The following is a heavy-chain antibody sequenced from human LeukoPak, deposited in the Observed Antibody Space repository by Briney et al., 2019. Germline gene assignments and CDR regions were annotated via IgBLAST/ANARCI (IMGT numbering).Heavy chain of an antibody. J-gene: IGHJ1*01. D-gene: IGHD4-17*01. Sequence: HPGRSLRLSCAASGFTFSSNAMHWVRQAPGKGLEWVAVISYDGSNKYYADSVKGRFTISRDNAKNSLYLQMNSLRAEDTALYYCAKAGDLTGQYFQHWGQGTLVTVSS. CDR1: GFTFSSNA. CDR2: ISYDGSNK. CDR3: AKAGDLTGQYFQH. V-gene: IGHV3-30*04.